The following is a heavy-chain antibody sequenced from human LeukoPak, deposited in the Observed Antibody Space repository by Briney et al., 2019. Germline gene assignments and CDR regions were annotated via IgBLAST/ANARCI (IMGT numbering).Heavy chain of an antibody. Sequence: GGSLRLSCAASGFTFSSYSMNWVRQAPGKGLEWVSYISSSSSTIYYADSVKGRFTISRDNAKNSLYLQMNSLRAEDTAVYYCARVANYNWFDPWRQGTLVTVSS. V-gene: IGHV3-48*04. J-gene: IGHJ5*02. CDR2: ISSSSSTI. D-gene: IGHD4/OR15-4a*01. CDR3: ARVANYNWFDP. CDR1: GFTFSSYS.